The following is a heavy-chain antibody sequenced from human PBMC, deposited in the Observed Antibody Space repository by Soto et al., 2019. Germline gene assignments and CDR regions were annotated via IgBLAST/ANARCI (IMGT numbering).Heavy chain of an antibody. V-gene: IGHV1-2*02. J-gene: IGHJ3*02. Sequence: QLHLVQSGAVVKKPGASVTVSCSASGYPVTAYYMHWVRQAPGRGLEWMGGINPATGAAKYTQTFQGRVTLARDTATSTVFMEPSGPTSEDTGVFYCARGGGVGVAGSAAFDMWGQGTLVTVSS. CDR1: GYPVTAYY. CDR3: ARGGGVGVAGSAAFDM. D-gene: IGHD3-3*01. CDR2: INPATGAA.